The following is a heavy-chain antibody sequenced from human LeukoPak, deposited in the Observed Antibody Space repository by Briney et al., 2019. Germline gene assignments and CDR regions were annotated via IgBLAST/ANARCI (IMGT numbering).Heavy chain of an antibody. J-gene: IGHJ4*02. D-gene: IGHD3-22*01. V-gene: IGHV3-53*01. Sequence: ETLSLTCSVSGVSVSSGSYYWSWVRQAPGKGLEWVSVIYSGGNTYYADSVKGRFTISRDNSKNTLYLQMNSLRAEDTAVYYCARAVSSGYDPFDYWGQGTLVTVSS. CDR3: ARAVSSGYDPFDY. CDR1: GVSVSSGSYY. CDR2: IYSGGNT.